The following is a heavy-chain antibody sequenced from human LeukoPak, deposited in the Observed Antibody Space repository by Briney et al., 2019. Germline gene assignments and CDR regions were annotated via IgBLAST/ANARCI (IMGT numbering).Heavy chain of an antibody. Sequence: GGSLRLSCAASGFTFSSHSMNWVRQAPGKGLEWVSSISGSGNQIYYADSVKGRFTISRDNAKNSLYLQMNSLRAEDTAVYYCARDCSGGSCSSGYFDCWGQGTLVTVSS. D-gene: IGHD2-15*01. CDR3: ARDCSGGSCSSGYFDC. CDR1: GFTFSSHS. CDR2: ISGSGNQI. J-gene: IGHJ4*02. V-gene: IGHV3-21*01.